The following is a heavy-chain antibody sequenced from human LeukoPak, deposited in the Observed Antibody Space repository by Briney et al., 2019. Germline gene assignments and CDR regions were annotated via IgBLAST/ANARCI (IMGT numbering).Heavy chain of an antibody. D-gene: IGHD5-18*01. V-gene: IGHV4-39*01. CDR2: IHNSEST. J-gene: IGHJ4*02. CDR1: GGSISSGGYY. Sequence: SETLSLTCTVSGGSISSGGYYWSWIRQPPGKGLEWIGNIHNSESTYYNPSLKSRVTISVDTSKDQFSLKLSSVTAADTAVYYCARQVTFGYAYAYYFDYWGQGSLVTVSS. CDR3: ARQVTFGYAYAYYFDY.